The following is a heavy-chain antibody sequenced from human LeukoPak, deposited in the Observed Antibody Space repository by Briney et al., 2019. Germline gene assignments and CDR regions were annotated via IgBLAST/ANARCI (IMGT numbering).Heavy chain of an antibody. CDR1: VYTFTSYD. Sequence: ASVKVSCKASVYTFTSYDINWVRQATGQGLEWMGWMNPNSGNTGYAQKFQGRVTINRNTSISTAYMELSSLRSEDTAVYYCASSSGSYLLDAFDIWGQGTMVTVSS. CDR2: MNPNSGNT. CDR3: ASSSGSYLLDAFDI. J-gene: IGHJ3*02. V-gene: IGHV1-8*03. D-gene: IGHD1-26*01.